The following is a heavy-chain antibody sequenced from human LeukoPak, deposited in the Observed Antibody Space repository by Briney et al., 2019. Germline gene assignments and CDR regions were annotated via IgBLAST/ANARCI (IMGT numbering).Heavy chain of an antibody. V-gene: IGHV4-61*02. J-gene: IGHJ6*03. CDR3: VSHQEGMVRGVLYYMDV. Sequence: SETLSLTCTVSGGSIRSGSYYWSWIRQPAGKGLEWIGRIYTSGSTNYHPSLKSRVTISVDTSNNQFSLKMSSVTAADTAVYFCVSHQEGMVRGVLYYMDVWGKGTTVIISS. D-gene: IGHD3-10*01. CDR2: IYTSGST. CDR1: GGSIRSGSYY.